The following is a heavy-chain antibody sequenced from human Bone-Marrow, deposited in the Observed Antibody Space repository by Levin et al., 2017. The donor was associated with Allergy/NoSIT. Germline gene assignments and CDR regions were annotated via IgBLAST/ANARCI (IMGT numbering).Heavy chain of an antibody. V-gene: IGHV4-59*01. D-gene: IGHD1-1*01. CDR2: VYYSGST. CDR1: GGSMYSKY. CDR3: ARRDWNDPNDAFDI. J-gene: IGHJ3*02. Sequence: SETLSLTCTVSGGSMYSKYLHWIRQSPGKGLEWIGFVYYSGSTNYNPSLKSRVTMSVDMSKNQFSLNVTSLTAADTAVYYCARRDWNDPNDAFDIWGQGTMVTVSS.